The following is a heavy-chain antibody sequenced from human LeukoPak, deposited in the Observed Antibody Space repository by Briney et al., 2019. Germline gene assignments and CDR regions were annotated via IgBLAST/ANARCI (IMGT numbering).Heavy chain of an antibody. CDR3: ARGGPTNFDY. J-gene: IGHJ4*02. Sequence: PSETLSLTCTVSGGSISSYYWSWIRQPPGKGLEWIGYIYDSGSSNYNPSLKSRVTISVDTSKNQFSLKLSSVTAADTAVYYCARGGPTNFDYWGQGTLVTVSS. CDR1: GGSISSYY. CDR2: IYDSGSS. D-gene: IGHD3-16*01. V-gene: IGHV4-59*08.